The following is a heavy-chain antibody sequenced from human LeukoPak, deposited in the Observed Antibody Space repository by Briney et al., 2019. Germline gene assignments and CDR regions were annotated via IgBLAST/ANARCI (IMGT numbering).Heavy chain of an antibody. Sequence: GGSLRLSCAASGFTFSSYAMHWVRQAPGKGLEWVAVISYDGSNKYYADSVKGRFTISRDNSKNTLYLQMNSLRAEDTAVYYCARAWGAVRGLINYWGQGTLVTVSS. J-gene: IGHJ4*02. CDR1: GFTFSSYA. CDR2: ISYDGSNK. V-gene: IGHV3-30-3*01. D-gene: IGHD3-10*01. CDR3: ARAWGAVRGLINY.